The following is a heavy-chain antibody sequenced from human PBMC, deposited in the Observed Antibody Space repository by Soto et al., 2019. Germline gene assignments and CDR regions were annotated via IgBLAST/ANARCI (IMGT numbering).Heavy chain of an antibody. J-gene: IGHJ6*02. CDR2: IYSTEDT. CDR3: ARLNGYCVGTNCHGYYGMDV. D-gene: IGHD2-21*01. Sequence: PSETLSLTCAVSGGSVSSNSYSWGWIRQSPGKGLEWIATIYSTEDTYYHPSPLSRVTISVDTSMNEFSLRLSSVTAADTAVYYCARLNGYCVGTNCHGYYGMDVWGQGTTVTVSS. CDR1: GGSVSSNSYS. V-gene: IGHV4-39*01.